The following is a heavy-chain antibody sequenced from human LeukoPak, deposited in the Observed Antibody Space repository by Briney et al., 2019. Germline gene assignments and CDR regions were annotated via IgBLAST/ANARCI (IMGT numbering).Heavy chain of an antibody. D-gene: IGHD3-10*01. Sequence: GGSLRLSCAASGFTFDDYGMSWVRQAPGKGLECFCGINWNGGSAGYADSVKGRFTISRDNAKNSLYLQMNSLRAEDTALYYCARDYFGVKGYYYYGMDVWGQGTTVTVSS. CDR1: GFTFDDYG. J-gene: IGHJ6*02. CDR2: INWNGGSA. V-gene: IGHV3-20*04. CDR3: ARDYFGVKGYYYYGMDV.